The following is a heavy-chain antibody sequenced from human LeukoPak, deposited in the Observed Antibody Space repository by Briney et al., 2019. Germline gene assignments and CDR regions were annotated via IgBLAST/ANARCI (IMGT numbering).Heavy chain of an antibody. V-gene: IGHV3-7*03. D-gene: IGHD3-16*01. CDR3: AKVSVCYGCYLDY. Sequence: GGSLRLSCAASGFTFSSYWMTWVRQAPGKGLEWVASIKEDGGEKYNVDSVKGRFTSSRDNAKNSLYLQMHSLRAEDTAIYYCAKVSVCYGCYLDYWGQGTLVTVS. CDR1: GFTFSSYW. CDR2: IKEDGGEK. J-gene: IGHJ4*02.